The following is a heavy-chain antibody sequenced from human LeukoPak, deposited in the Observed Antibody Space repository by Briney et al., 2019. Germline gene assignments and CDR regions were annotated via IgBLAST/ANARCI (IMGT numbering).Heavy chain of an antibody. Sequence: GASVKVSCKASGYTFTGYYMHWVRQAPGQGLEWMGWINPNSGGPNYAQKFQGRVTMTRDTSISTAYMELSSLRSEDTAVYYCARGPTYYYDSRGYGPEKDDAFDIWGQGTMVTVSS. J-gene: IGHJ3*02. CDR2: INPNSGGP. CDR1: GYTFTGYY. D-gene: IGHD3-22*01. V-gene: IGHV1-2*02. CDR3: ARGPTYYYDSRGYGPEKDDAFDI.